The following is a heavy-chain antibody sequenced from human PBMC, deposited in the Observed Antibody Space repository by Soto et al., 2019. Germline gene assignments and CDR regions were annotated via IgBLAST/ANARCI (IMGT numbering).Heavy chain of an antibody. V-gene: IGHV3-23*01. Sequence: GGSLRLSCAASGFTFSSYAMSWVRQAPGKGLEWVSAISGSGGSTYYADSVKGRFTISRDNSKNALYLQMNSLRAEDTAVYYCAKDDYDSSNPFGYWGQGTLVTVSS. CDR1: GFTFSSYA. CDR3: AKDDYDSSNPFGY. D-gene: IGHD3-22*01. CDR2: ISGSGGST. J-gene: IGHJ4*02.